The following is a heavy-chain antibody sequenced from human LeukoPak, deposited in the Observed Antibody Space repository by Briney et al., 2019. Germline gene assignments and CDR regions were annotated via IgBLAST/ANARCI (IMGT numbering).Heavy chain of an antibody. Sequence: ASEKVSCKASGYTFTGFYIHWVRQAPGQGLEWMGWINPNSGGTDCAQRFQGRVTMTRDTSITMLYMEMCSLTPDDTAVYYCARAGYCSDGKCYTFDYWGQGTLATASS. CDR1: GYTFTGFY. J-gene: IGHJ4*02. V-gene: IGHV1-2*02. CDR2: INPNSGGT. D-gene: IGHD2-15*01. CDR3: ARAGYCSDGKCYTFDY.